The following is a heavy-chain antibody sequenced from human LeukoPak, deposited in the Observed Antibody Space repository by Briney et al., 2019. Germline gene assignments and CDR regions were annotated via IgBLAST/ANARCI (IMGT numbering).Heavy chain of an antibody. D-gene: IGHD3-22*01. CDR1: GFTFSHYA. CDR3: AKDSDYYHSSGYYYAYFQH. Sequence: GGSLRLSCSASGFTFSHYAMHWVRQAPGKGLEYVSAISNNGGSTYYADSVKGRFTISRDNAKNSLYLQMNSLRDEDTAVYYCAKDSDYYHSSGYYYAYFQHWGQGTLVTVSS. V-gene: IGHV3-64*04. J-gene: IGHJ1*01. CDR2: ISNNGGST.